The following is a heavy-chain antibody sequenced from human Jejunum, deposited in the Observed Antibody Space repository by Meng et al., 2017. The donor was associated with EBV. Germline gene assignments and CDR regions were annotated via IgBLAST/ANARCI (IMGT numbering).Heavy chain of an antibody. V-gene: IGHV1-18*01. J-gene: IGHJ4*02. CDR2: ISVYRGNT. CDR1: GYDFINSG. CDR3: ARDRSNSDY. D-gene: IGHD5-24*01. Sequence: VQLVQSGAEVKKPGASVKVSCKASGYDFINSGISWVRQAPGQGLEWMGWISVYRGNTNYAQRFQDRVTLTTNTSTSTVYMELRSLTSDDTAAYYCARDRSNSDYWGQGTLVTVSS.